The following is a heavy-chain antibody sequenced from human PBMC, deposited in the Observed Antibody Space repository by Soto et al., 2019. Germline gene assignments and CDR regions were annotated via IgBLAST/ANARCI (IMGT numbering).Heavy chain of an antibody. CDR2: IGRGGSPI. CDR3: AKVVRVVGATSDY. D-gene: IGHD1-26*01. V-gene: IGHV3-11*01. CDR1: GFTFSDYY. Sequence: PGGSLRLSFAASGFTFSDYYMSWFRQAPGKGLEWVSYIGRGGSPIYYADSVKGRFTISRDDAKNSLYLQMNSLKAGDTAVYYCAKVVRVVGATSDYWGQGTLVTVSS. J-gene: IGHJ4*02.